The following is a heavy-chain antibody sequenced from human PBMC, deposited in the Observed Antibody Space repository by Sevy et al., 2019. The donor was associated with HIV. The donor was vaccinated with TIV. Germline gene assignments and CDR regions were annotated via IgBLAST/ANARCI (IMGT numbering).Heavy chain of an antibody. CDR3: ARLDSYSIGWSPRYYFDY. D-gene: IGHD6-19*01. J-gene: IGHJ4*02. CDR1: GYSFTSYW. Sequence: GESLKISCKGSGYSFTSYWIGWVRQMPGKGLEWMGIMSPGDSDPRYSPSFQGQVTMSVDKSVSTAYLQWHSLETSDTAIYYCARLDSYSIGWSPRYYFDYWGQGTLVTVSS. V-gene: IGHV5-51*01. CDR2: MSPGDSDP.